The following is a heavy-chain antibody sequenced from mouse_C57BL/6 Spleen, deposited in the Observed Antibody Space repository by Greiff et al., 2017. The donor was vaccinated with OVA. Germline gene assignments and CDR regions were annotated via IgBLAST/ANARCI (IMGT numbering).Heavy chain of an antibody. V-gene: IGHV5-9*01. CDR2: ISGGGGNT. Sequence: EVHLVESGGGLVKPGGSLKLSCAASGFTFSSYTMSWVRQTPEKRLEWVATISGGGGNTYYPDSVKGRFTISRDNAKNTLYLQMSSLRSEDTALYYCARPFYYGNFWYFDVWGTGTTVTVSS. J-gene: IGHJ1*03. CDR1: GFTFSSYT. D-gene: IGHD2-1*01. CDR3: ARPFYYGNFWYFDV.